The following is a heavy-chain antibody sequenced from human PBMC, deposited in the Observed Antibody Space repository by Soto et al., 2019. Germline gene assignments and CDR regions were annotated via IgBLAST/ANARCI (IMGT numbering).Heavy chain of an antibody. D-gene: IGHD3-16*01. V-gene: IGHV4-31*03. Sequence: QVQLQESGPGLVKPSQTLSLTCTVSGGSISSGGYYWSWIRQHPGQGLEWIGYIYYSGSTYYNPSLKSRVTISVDTSKNQVSLKLSSVTAADTAVYYCARVGERYYYDGMDVWGQGTTVTVAS. CDR3: ARVGERYYYDGMDV. J-gene: IGHJ6*02. CDR1: GGSISSGGYY. CDR2: IYYSGST.